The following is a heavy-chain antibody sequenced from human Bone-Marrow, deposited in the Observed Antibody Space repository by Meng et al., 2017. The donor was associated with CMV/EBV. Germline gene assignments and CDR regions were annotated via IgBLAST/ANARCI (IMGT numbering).Heavy chain of an antibody. Sequence: SETLSLTCTVSGGSISSGDHYWSWIRQPPGKGLEWIGYIYYSGSTYYNPSLKSRLTISVDTSKNQFSLQLRSVTAADTAVYYCARDLLPDIWGQGTLVTVPS. CDR1: GGSISSGDHY. J-gene: IGHJ4*02. D-gene: IGHD2-15*01. CDR3: ARDLLPDI. V-gene: IGHV4-30-4*08. CDR2: IYYSGST.